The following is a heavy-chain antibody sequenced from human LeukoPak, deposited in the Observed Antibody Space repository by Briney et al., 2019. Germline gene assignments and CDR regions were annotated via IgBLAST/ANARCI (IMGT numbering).Heavy chain of an antibody. CDR1: RFTFSSYA. J-gene: IGHJ4*02. V-gene: IGHV3-23*01. D-gene: IGHD5-12*01. CDR3: ARAPVDIVATWYFNY. Sequence: GGSLRLSCAASRFTFSSYAMSWVRQAPGKGLEWVSAISGSGGSTYYADSVKGRFTISRDNSKNTLYLQMNSLRAEDTAVYYCARAPVDIVATWYFNYWGQGTLVTVSS. CDR2: ISGSGGST.